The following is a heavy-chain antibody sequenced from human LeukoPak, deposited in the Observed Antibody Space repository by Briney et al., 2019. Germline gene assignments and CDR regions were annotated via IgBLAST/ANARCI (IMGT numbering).Heavy chain of an antibody. J-gene: IGHJ4*02. CDR3: ARHNGSYSGYYDY. D-gene: IGHD5-12*01. CDR2: INHSGST. CDR1: GGSFSGYY. Sequence: PSETLSLTCAVYGGSFSGYYWSWIRQPPGKGLEWIGEINHSGSTNYNPSLKSRVTISVDTSKNQFSLKLSSVTAADTAVYYCARHNGSYSGYYDYWGQGTLVTVSS. V-gene: IGHV4-34*01.